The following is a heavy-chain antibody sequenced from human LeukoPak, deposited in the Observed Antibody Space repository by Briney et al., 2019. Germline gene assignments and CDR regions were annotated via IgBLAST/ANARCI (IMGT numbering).Heavy chain of an antibody. CDR2: ISYDGSNK. CDR3: AREARVAPYFDY. D-gene: IGHD4-23*01. Sequence: PGRSLRLSCAASGFTFGSYAMHWVRQAPGKGLEWVAVISYDGSNKYYADSVKGRFTISRDNSKNTLYLQMNSLRAEDTAVYYCAREARVAPYFDYWGQGTLVTVSS. CDR1: GFTFGSYA. V-gene: IGHV3-30*04. J-gene: IGHJ4*02.